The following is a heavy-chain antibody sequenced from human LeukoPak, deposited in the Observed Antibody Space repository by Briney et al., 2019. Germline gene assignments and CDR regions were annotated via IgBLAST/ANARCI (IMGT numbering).Heavy chain of an antibody. V-gene: IGHV4-59*01. D-gene: IGHD3-9*01. CDR3: ARETGPIDY. Sequence: SSETLSLTCTVSGGSISSYYWSWIRQPPGKGLEWIGYIYYSGSTNYNPSLKSRVTISVDTSKNQFSLKLSSVTAADTAVYYCARETGPIDYWGQGTLVTVSS. CDR1: GGSISSYY. J-gene: IGHJ4*02. CDR2: IYYSGST.